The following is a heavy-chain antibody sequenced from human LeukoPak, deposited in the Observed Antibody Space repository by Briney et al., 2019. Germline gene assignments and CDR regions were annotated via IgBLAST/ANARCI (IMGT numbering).Heavy chain of an antibody. CDR2: ISSSSSYI. D-gene: IGHD1-26*01. CDR3: ARDAHSGSHNWFDP. V-gene: IGHV3-21*01. Sequence: GGSLRLSCAASGFTFSSYSMNWVRQAPGKGLEWVSSISSSSSYIYYADSVKGRFTISRDNAKNSLYLQMNSLRAGDTAVYYCARDAHSGSHNWFDPWGQGTLVTVSS. CDR1: GFTFSSYS. J-gene: IGHJ5*02.